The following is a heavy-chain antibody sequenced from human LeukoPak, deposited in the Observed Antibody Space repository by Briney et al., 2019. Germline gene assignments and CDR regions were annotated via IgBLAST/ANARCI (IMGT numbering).Heavy chain of an antibody. D-gene: IGHD3-22*01. CDR2: ISSSSSTI. CDR3: ARVDRSAYRLLDY. V-gene: IGHV3-48*04. Sequence: PGGSLRLSCAASGFTFSSYSMNWVRQAPGKGLEWVSYISSSSSTIYYADSVKGRFTISRDNAKNSLYLQMNSLRAEDTAVYYCARVDRSAYRLLDYWGQGTLVTVSS. CDR1: GFTFSSYS. J-gene: IGHJ4*02.